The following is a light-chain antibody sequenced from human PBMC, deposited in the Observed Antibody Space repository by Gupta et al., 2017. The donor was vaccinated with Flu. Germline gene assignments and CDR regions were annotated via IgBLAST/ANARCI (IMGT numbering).Light chain of an antibody. CDR1: QSVSSY. Sequence: PGPLSLSPGERATLSCRASQSVSSYLAWYQQKPGQAPRLLIYGASSRATGIPDRFSGSGSGTDFTLTISRLEPEDFAVYYCQQYGSSPFTFGPGTKVDIK. J-gene: IGKJ3*01. V-gene: IGKV3-20*01. CDR3: QQYGSSPFT. CDR2: GAS.